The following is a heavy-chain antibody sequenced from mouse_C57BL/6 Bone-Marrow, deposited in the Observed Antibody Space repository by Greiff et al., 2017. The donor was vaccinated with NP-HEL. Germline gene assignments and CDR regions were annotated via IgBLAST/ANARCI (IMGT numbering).Heavy chain of an antibody. J-gene: IGHJ1*03. D-gene: IGHD1-1*01. CDR2: ISYDGSN. Sequence: EVKLMESGPGLVKPSQSLSLTCSVTGYSITSGYYWNWIRQFPGNKLEWMGYISYDGSNNYNPSLKNRISITRDTSKNQFFLKLNSVTTEDTATYYCARDYYGSSYFDWYFDVWGTGTTVTVSS. CDR1: GYSITSGYY. CDR3: ARDYYGSSYFDWYFDV. V-gene: IGHV3-6*01.